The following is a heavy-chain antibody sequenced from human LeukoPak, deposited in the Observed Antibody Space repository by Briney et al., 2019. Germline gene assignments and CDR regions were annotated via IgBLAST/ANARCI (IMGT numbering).Heavy chain of an antibody. CDR3: ARDGQSCNGASCYSNWFDT. CDR1: GYTFTGYY. Sequence: GASVTVSCTASGYTFTGYYVHWVRQAPGQGLEWMGRINPNSGDTRFAQKFQGRVTMTRDTSISTACMELSRLRSDDTAVYYCARDGQSCNGASCYSNWFDTWGQGTLVSVSS. CDR2: INPNSGDT. D-gene: IGHD2-15*01. J-gene: IGHJ5*02. V-gene: IGHV1-2*06.